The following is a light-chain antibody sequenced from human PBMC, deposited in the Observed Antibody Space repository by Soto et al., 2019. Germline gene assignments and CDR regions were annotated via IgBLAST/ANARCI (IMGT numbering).Light chain of an antibody. CDR1: SSNIGAPYD. CDR2: DNT. CDR3: QSYDSSLSGFYV. V-gene: IGLV1-40*01. Sequence: QSVLTQPPSLSGAPGQRVTISCTGSSSNIGAPYDVDWYQQLPGTAPKLLIYDNTNRPSGVPDRFSGSKSGTSASLAITGLQAEDEADYYCQSYDSSLSGFYVFGTGTKLTVL. J-gene: IGLJ1*01.